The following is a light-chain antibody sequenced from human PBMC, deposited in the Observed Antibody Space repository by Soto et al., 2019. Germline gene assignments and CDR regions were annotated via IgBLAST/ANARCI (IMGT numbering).Light chain of an antibody. Sequence: QAVVTQDPSPTVSPGGTVTLTCASSTGAVTSGRWLHWFQQKPGQAPRILIYDTSNKHSWTPARFSGSILGGKAALTLSGAQPEDEADYYCLVMFTGVKEVFGTGTKLTVL. CDR2: DTS. V-gene: IGLV7-46*01. CDR1: TGAVTSGRW. CDR3: LVMFTGVKEV. J-gene: IGLJ1*01.